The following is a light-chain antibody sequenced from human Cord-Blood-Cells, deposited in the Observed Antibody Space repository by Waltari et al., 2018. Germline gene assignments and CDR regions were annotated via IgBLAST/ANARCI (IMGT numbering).Light chain of an antibody. CDR3: QQSYSTPLT. CDR1: QSISSY. Sequence: DIQMSQSPSSLSASVGARFTITCRASQSISSYLNWYKQKPGKAPKLLIYAASSLQSGVPSRFSVSGSGTDFTLTISSLQPEDFATYYCQQSYSTPLTFGGGTKVEMK. V-gene: IGKV1-39*01. J-gene: IGKJ4*01. CDR2: AAS.